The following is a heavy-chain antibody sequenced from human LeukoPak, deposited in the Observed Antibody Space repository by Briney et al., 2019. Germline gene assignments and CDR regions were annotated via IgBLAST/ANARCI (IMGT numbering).Heavy chain of an antibody. CDR3: ARGMTVTTSFDY. Sequence: SVKVSCKASGGTFSSYAISWVRQAPGQGLEWMGGIIPIFGTANYAQKFQGRVTITTDESTSTAYMELSILRSEDTAVYYCARGMTVTTSFDYWGQGTLVTVSS. J-gene: IGHJ4*02. V-gene: IGHV1-69*05. CDR1: GGTFSSYA. CDR2: IIPIFGTA. D-gene: IGHD4-17*01.